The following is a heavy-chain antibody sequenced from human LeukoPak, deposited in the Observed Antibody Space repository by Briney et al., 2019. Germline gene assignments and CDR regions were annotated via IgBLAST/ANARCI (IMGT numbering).Heavy chain of an antibody. D-gene: IGHD2-15*01. Sequence: SVKVSCKASGGTFSSYAISWVRQAPGQGLEWMGGIIPILGIANYAQKSQGRVTITADKSTSTAYMELSSLRSEDTAVYYCARAALCSGGSCYRDYWGQGTLVTVSS. CDR1: GGTFSSYA. V-gene: IGHV1-69*10. J-gene: IGHJ4*02. CDR2: IIPILGIA. CDR3: ARAALCSGGSCYRDY.